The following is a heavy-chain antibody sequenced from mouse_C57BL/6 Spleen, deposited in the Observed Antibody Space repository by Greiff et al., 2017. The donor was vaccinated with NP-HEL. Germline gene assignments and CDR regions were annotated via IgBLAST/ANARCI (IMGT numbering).Heavy chain of an antibody. J-gene: IGHJ4*01. D-gene: IGHD1-1*01. CDR3: ARGDYGSSYAMDY. CDR2: ISSGGSYT. V-gene: IGHV5-6*02. CDR1: GFTFSSYG. Sequence: EVKLVESGGDLVKPGGSLKLSCAASGFTFSSYGMSWVRQTPDKRLEWVATISSGGSYTYYPDNVKGRFTISRDNAKNTLYLQLSSLKSEDTAMYYCARGDYGSSYAMDYWGQGTSVTVSS.